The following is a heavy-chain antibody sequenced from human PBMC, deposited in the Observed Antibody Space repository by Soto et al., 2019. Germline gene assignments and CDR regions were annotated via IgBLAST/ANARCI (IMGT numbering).Heavy chain of an antibody. CDR1: GYTFTSYY. CDR2: INPSGGST. Sequence: GASVKVSCKTSGYTFTSYYMHWVRQAPGQGLEWMGIINPSGGSTSYAQKFQGRVTMTRDTSTSTVYMELSSLRSEDTAVYYCARDGGVAAKYYYYGMDVWGQGTTVTVSS. D-gene: IGHD2-15*01. J-gene: IGHJ6*02. V-gene: IGHV1-46*01. CDR3: ARDGGVAAKYYYYGMDV.